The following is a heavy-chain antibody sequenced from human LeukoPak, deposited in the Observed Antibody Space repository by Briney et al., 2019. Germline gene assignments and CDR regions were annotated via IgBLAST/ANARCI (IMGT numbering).Heavy chain of an antibody. Sequence: ASVKVSCKASGYTFTSYGISWVRQAPGQGLECMGWISAYNGNTNYAQKLQGRVTMTTDTSTSTAYMELRSLRSDDTAVYYCARGPRPRMIVVVNLDYWGQGTLVTVSS. V-gene: IGHV1-18*01. CDR1: GYTFTSYG. CDR2: ISAYNGNT. D-gene: IGHD3-22*01. CDR3: ARGPRPRMIVVVNLDY. J-gene: IGHJ4*02.